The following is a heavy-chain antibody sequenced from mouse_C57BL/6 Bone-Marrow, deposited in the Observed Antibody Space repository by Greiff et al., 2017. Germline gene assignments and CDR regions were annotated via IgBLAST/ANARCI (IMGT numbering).Heavy chain of an antibody. J-gene: IGHJ4*01. D-gene: IGHD1-2*01. CDR1: GYTFTDHT. V-gene: IGHV1-78*01. CDR2: IYPRDGST. Sequence: VQLQQSDAELVKPGASVKISCKVSGYTFTDHTIHWMKQRPEQGLEWIGYIYPRDGSTKYNEKFKGKATLTADKSSSTAYMQLNSLTSEDSAVYFCARGGVLRPVAKGAMDYWGQGTSVTVSS. CDR3: ARGGVLRPVAKGAMDY.